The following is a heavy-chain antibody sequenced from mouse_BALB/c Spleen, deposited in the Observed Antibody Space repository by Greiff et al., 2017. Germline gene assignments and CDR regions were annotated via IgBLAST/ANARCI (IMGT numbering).Heavy chain of an antibody. V-gene: IGHV1-4*01. J-gene: IGHJ2*01. CDR2: INPSSGYT. D-gene: IGHD2-14*01. CDR1: GYTFTSYT. CDR3: ARGDYRYEGLFDY. Sequence: VQLVESGAELARPGASVKMSCKASGYTFTSYTMHWVKQRPGQGLEWIGYINPSSGYTNYNQKFKDKATLTADKSSSTAYMQLSSLTSEDSAVYYCARGDYRYEGLFDYWGQGTTLTVSS.